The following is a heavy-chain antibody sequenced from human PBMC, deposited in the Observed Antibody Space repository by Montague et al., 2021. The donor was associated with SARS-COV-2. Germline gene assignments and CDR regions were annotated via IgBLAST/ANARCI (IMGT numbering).Heavy chain of an antibody. D-gene: IGHD3-3*01. V-gene: IGHV4-31*03. CDR3: ARAVVTNYNFWSGYSRVPDANWFDP. CDR2: IYYSGTT. J-gene: IGHJ5*02. CDR1: GNSVNTGGYY. Sequence: TLSLTCTASGNSVNTGGYYWSWIRQLPGKGLEWIGYIYYSGTTSYNPSLQSRLIISVDTSKNQFSLSLTSVTAADTAVYYCARAVVTNYNFWSGYSRVPDANWFDPWGQGTLVTVSS.